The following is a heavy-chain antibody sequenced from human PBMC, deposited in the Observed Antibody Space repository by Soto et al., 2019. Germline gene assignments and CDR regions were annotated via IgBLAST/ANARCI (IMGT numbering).Heavy chain of an antibody. CDR1: GGSISSGGYY. CDR2: IYYSGST. CDR3: ARVRYCSGGSCYPRFDP. Sequence: ASETLSLTCTVSGGSISSGGYYWSWIRQHPGKGLEWIGYIYYSGSTYYNPSLKSRVTISVDTSKNQFSLKLSSVTAADTAVYYCARVRYCSGGSCYPRFDPWGQGTLVTVSS. D-gene: IGHD2-15*01. J-gene: IGHJ5*02. V-gene: IGHV4-31*03.